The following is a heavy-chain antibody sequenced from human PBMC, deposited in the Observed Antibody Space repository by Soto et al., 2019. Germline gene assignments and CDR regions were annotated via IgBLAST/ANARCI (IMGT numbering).Heavy chain of an antibody. CDR3: AKDRRRIAVAAKGLDY. CDR1: GFTFSSYA. CDR2: ISGSGGST. V-gene: IGHV3-23*01. Sequence: GGSLRLSWAASGFTFSSYAMSWVRQAQGKGLEWVSAISGSGGSTYYADSVKGRFTISRDNSKNTLYLQMNSLRAEDTAVYYCAKDRRRIAVAAKGLDYWGQGTLVAVSS. J-gene: IGHJ4*02. D-gene: IGHD6-19*01.